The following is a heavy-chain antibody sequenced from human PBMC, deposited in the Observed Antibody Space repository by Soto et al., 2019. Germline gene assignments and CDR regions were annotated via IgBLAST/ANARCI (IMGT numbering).Heavy chain of an antibody. J-gene: IGHJ4*02. D-gene: IGHD1-26*01. Sequence: ASVKVSCKASGYTFTGYYMHWVRQAPGQGLEWMGWINPNSGGTNYAQKFQGWVTMTRDTSISTAYMELSRLRSDDTAVYYCARGVGATKRVMDYWGQGTLVTVSS. V-gene: IGHV1-2*04. CDR1: GYTFTGYY. CDR2: INPNSGGT. CDR3: ARGVGATKRVMDY.